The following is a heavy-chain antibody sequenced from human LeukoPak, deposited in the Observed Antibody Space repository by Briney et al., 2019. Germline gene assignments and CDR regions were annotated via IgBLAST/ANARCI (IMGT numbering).Heavy chain of an antibody. CDR2: ISGSGGST. CDR1: GFTFSSYA. D-gene: IGHD3-9*01. J-gene: IGHJ4*02. V-gene: IGHV3-23*01. CDR3: APKPPRGNVLRYFDWLYHDY. Sequence: PGGSLRLSCAPSGFTFSSYAMSWVRQAPGKWLEWVSAISGSGGSTYYADSVKGRFTISRDNSKNTLYLQMNRLRAEDTAVYYCAPKPPRGNVLRYFDWLYHDYWGQGTLVTVST.